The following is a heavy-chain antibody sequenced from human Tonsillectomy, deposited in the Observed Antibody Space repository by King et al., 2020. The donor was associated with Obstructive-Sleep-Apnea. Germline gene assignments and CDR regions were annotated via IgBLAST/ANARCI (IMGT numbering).Heavy chain of an antibody. CDR3: ARGFGRGLWFGELLG. V-gene: IGHV1-46*01. D-gene: IGHD3-10*01. Sequence: QLVQSGAEVKKPGASVKISCKASQYTFTSYYMHWVRQAPGQGLEWMGIINPSGGTTNYAQQFQGTVTVTRDTSTNTVYMELSSLRSEDTAVYYCARGFGRGLWFGELLGWGQGTLVTVSS. CDR2: INPSGGTT. J-gene: IGHJ4*02. CDR1: QYTFTSYY.